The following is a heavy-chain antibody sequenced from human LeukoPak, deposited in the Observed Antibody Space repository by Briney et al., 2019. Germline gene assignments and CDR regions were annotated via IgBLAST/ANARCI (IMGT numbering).Heavy chain of an antibody. D-gene: IGHD2-15*01. V-gene: IGHV4-59*01. CDR1: GGSISSYY. CDR2: IYYSGST. CDR3: ARRGLVVVAATRLAFGI. Sequence: SETLSLTCTVSGGSISSYYWSWIRQPPGKGLEWIGYIYYSGSTNYNPSLKSRVTISVDTSKNQFSLKLCSVTAADTAVYYCARRGLVVVAATRLAFGIWGQGTMVTVSS. J-gene: IGHJ3*02.